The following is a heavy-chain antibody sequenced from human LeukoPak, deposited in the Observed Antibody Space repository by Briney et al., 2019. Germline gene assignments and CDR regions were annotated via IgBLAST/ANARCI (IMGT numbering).Heavy chain of an antibody. J-gene: IGHJ4*02. Sequence: GGSLRLSCAASGFTLSRLWTRCVRQAPGKGREWVANIKQDGSEKYYVDSVKGRFTISRDNAKNSLYLQMNSLRAEDTAVYYCARLGSSSWTFDYWGQGTLVTVSS. CDR3: ARLGSSSWTFDY. CDR2: IKQDGSEK. CDR1: GFTLSRLW. D-gene: IGHD6-13*01. V-gene: IGHV3-7*03.